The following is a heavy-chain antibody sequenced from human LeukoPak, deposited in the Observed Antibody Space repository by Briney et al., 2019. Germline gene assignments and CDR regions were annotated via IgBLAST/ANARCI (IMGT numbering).Heavy chain of an antibody. D-gene: IGHD1-26*01. V-gene: IGHV4-39*07. CDR3: ARDWWEPRADAFDI. Sequence: PSETLSLTCTVSGGSISSSSYYWGWIRQPPGKGLEWIGSIYYSGSTYYNPSLKSRVTISVDTSKNQFSLKLSSVTAADTAVYYCARDWWEPRADAFDIWGQGTMVTVSS. CDR2: IYYSGST. J-gene: IGHJ3*02. CDR1: GGSISSSSYY.